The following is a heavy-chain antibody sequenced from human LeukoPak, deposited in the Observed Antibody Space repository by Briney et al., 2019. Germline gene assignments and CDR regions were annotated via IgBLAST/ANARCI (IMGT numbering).Heavy chain of an antibody. D-gene: IGHD1-26*01. Sequence: GGSLRLSCAASGFTVSSNYMSWVRQAPGEGLEWVSVIYSDGSTYYADSVKGRFTISRDNSKNTLYLQMNSLRAEDTAVYYCARGRELLHFDYWGQGTLVTVSS. CDR1: GFTVSSNY. CDR3: ARGRELLHFDY. J-gene: IGHJ4*02. V-gene: IGHV3-66*02. CDR2: IYSDGST.